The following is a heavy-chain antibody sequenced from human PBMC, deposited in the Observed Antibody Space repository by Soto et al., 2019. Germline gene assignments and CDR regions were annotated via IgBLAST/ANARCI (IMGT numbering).Heavy chain of an antibody. CDR1: GFSFNSSA. D-gene: IGHD3-22*01. Sequence: QVQLMEAGGGVVQPGRSLRLSCGASGFSFNSSAMHWVRQAPGKGLEWVAVMSYDGTKKNNAESVKGRFIISRDNSRNTLLLPMNRLRIEDTAVYYCAKKYDISGFWSGGLDNCGQGTLVIVSS. CDR2: MSYDGTKK. V-gene: IGHV3-30-3*02. J-gene: IGHJ4*02. CDR3: AKKYDISGFWSGGLDN.